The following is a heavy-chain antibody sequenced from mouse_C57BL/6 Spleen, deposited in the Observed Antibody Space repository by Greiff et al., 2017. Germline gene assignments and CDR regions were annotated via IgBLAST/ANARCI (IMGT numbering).Heavy chain of an antibody. CDR3: ARPHALYEYDVGFAY. CDR2: IYPGDGDT. CDR1: GYAFSSSW. Sequence: QVQLQQSGPELVKPGASVKISCKASGYAFSSSWMNWVKQRPGKGLEWIGRIYPGDGDTNYNGKFKGKATLTADKSSSTAYMQLSSLTSEDSAVYFCARPHALYEYDVGFAYWGQGTLVTVSA. D-gene: IGHD2-4*01. J-gene: IGHJ3*01. V-gene: IGHV1-82*01.